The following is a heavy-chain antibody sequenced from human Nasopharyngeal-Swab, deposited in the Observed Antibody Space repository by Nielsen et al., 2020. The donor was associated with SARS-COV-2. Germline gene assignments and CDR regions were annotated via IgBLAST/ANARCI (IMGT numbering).Heavy chain of an antibody. J-gene: IGHJ4*02. CDR3: ARLGLWFGELFIDY. CDR2: ISSSSSYI. V-gene: IGHV3-21*01. Sequence: GGSLRLSCAASGFTFSSYSMNWVRQAPGKGLEWFSSISSSSSYIYYADSVKGRFTISRDNAKNSLYLQMNSLRAEDTAVYYCARLGLWFGELFIDYWGQGTLVTVSS. D-gene: IGHD3-10*01. CDR1: GFTFSSYS.